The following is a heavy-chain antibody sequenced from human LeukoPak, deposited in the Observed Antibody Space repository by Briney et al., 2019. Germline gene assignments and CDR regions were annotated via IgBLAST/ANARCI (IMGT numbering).Heavy chain of an antibody. D-gene: IGHD1-26*01. CDR3: VRHIKPAGPWDGMDV. Sequence: ASVKVSCKASGYTFTSYGISWVRQAPGQGLEWVAWISAYNSNKHSAEKFQGRVTMTIDTSTSTAYMELRSLKSDDTAVYYCVRHIKPAGPWDGMDVWGQGTTVIVSS. J-gene: IGHJ6*02. V-gene: IGHV1-18*04. CDR2: ISAYNSNK. CDR1: GYTFTSYG.